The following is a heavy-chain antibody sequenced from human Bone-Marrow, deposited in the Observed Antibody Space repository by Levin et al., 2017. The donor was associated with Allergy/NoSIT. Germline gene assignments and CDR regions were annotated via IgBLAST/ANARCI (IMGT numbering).Heavy chain of an antibody. CDR1: GGSFSGYY. CDR3: ARGKGVYYGSGSYYRRDYYYYGMDV. Sequence: PSQTLSLTCAVYGGSFSGYYWSWIRQPPGKGLEWIGEINHSGSTNYNPSLKSRVTISVDTSKNQFSLKLSSVTAADTAVYYCARGKGVYYGSGSYYRRDYYYYGMDVWGQGTTVTVSS. D-gene: IGHD3-10*01. CDR2: INHSGST. V-gene: IGHV4-34*01. J-gene: IGHJ6*02.